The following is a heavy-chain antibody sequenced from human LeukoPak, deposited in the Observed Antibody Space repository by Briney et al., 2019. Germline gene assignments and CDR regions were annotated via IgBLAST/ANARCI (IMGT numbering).Heavy chain of an antibody. V-gene: IGHV3-7*01. CDR2: IKQAGSEK. J-gene: IGHJ4*02. Sequence: GGSLRLSCAASGFTFSSYWMSWVRQAPGQGLEWVANIKQAGSEKYYVDSVKGRFTISRDNAENSLYLQMNSLRAEDTAVYYCARARGFLDYWGQGTLVTVTS. CDR1: GFTFSSYW. CDR3: ARARGFLDY. D-gene: IGHD3-10*01.